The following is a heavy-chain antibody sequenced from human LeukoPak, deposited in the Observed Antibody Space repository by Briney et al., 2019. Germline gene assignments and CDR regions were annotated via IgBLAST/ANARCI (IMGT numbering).Heavy chain of an antibody. CDR2: IYSGGST. V-gene: IGHV3-53*01. Sequence: GGSLRLSCAASGFTVSSNYMSWVRQAPGKGLEGVSVIYSGGSTYYADSVKGRFTISRDNSKNTLYLQVNSLRAEDTAVYYCARVGRYSYGYPYYFDYWGQGTLVTVSS. J-gene: IGHJ4*02. CDR1: GFTVSSNY. D-gene: IGHD5-18*01. CDR3: ARVGRYSYGYPYYFDY.